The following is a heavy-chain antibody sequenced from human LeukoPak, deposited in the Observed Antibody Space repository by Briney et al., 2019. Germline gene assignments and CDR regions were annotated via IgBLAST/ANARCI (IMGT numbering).Heavy chain of an antibody. CDR2: IYPGDSDT. V-gene: IGHV5-51*01. D-gene: IGHD3-22*01. J-gene: IGHJ3*02. CDR3: ARHGPYYYDSSGYYLHAFDI. Sequence: PGESLKISCKGSGYSFTSYWIGWVRQMPGKGLEWMGIIYPGDSDTRYSPSFQGQVTISADKSISTAYLQWSSLKASDTAMYYCARHGPYYYDSSGYYLHAFDIWGQGTMVTVSS. CDR1: GYSFTSYW.